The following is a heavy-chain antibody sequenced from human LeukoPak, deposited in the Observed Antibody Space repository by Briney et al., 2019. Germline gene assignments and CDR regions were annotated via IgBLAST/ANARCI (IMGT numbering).Heavy chain of an antibody. CDR1: GGSISSYY. CDR2: IYTSGST. CDR3: ARDSYYYDSSGYYRYDY. V-gene: IGHV4-4*07. Sequence: SETLSLTCAVYGGSISSYYWSWIRQPAGKGLEWIGRIYTSGSTNYNPSLKSRVTMSVDTSKNQFSLKLSSVTAADTAVYYCARDSYYYDSSGYYRYDYWGQGTLVTVSS. D-gene: IGHD3-22*01. J-gene: IGHJ4*02.